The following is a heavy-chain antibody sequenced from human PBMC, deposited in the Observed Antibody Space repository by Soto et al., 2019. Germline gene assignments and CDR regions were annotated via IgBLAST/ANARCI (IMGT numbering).Heavy chain of an antibody. CDR3: ATAIYDILTGYYR. V-gene: IGHV3-23*01. CDR1: GFTFSSYA. CDR2: ISGSGGST. Sequence: EVQLLESGGGLVQPGGSLRLSCAASGFTFSSYAMSWVRQAPGKGLEGVSAISGSGGSTYYADSVKGRFTISRDNSKNTLYLQMNSRRAEATAVYYCATAIYDILTGYYRWGQGTLVTVSS. J-gene: IGHJ4*02. D-gene: IGHD3-9*01.